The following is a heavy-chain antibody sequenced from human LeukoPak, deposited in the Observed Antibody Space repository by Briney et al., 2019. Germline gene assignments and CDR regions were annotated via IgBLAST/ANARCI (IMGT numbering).Heavy chain of an antibody. V-gene: IGHV3-23*01. CDR3: AKVGTSSWYVDSRYFDY. CDR2: ISGSGGST. Sequence: PGGSLRLSCVASGFTFSSYAMSWVRQAPGKGLEWVSAISGSGGSTYYADSVKGRFTISRDNSKNTLYLQMNSLRAEDTAVYYCAKVGTSSWYVDSRYFDYWGQGTLVTVSS. CDR1: GFTFSSYA. J-gene: IGHJ4*02. D-gene: IGHD6-13*01.